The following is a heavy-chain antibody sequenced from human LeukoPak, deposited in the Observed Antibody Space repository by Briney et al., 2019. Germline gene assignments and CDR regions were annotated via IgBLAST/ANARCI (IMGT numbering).Heavy chain of an antibody. Sequence: GGSLRLSCRTSGFTLGDHAMSWVRQAPGKGLEWVGFIRSVAYRGTTEYAASVKGRFTISRDDSKGVVHLQMNALKSEDTAVHYCSRGPIQLWVHNGMDVWGQGTTVTVSS. J-gene: IGHJ6*02. CDR1: GFTLGDHA. CDR3: SRGPIQLWVHNGMDV. CDR2: IRSVAYRGTT. V-gene: IGHV3-49*04. D-gene: IGHD5-18*01.